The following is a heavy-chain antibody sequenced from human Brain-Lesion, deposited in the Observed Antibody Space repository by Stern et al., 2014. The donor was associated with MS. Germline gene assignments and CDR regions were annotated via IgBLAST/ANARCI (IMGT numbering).Heavy chain of an antibody. D-gene: IGHD3-3*01. J-gene: IGHJ6*02. CDR3: ARDQRGITIFGVVTDYYYLGMDV. CDR1: GYIFTGYY. Sequence: QVQLVQSGAEVKKPGASVKVSCKTSGYIFTGYYIHWVRQAPGQGLEWMASINPNTGGTKYAQTFQGRVTMSRDTSSSTAYVELSSLTSDDTAVYYCARDQRGITIFGVVTDYYYLGMDVWGQGTTVTVSS. V-gene: IGHV1-2*02. CDR2: INPNTGGT.